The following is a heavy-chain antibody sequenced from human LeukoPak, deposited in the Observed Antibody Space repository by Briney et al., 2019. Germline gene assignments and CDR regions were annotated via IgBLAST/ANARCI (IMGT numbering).Heavy chain of an antibody. D-gene: IGHD3-22*01. CDR2: IRYDGSNK. V-gene: IGHV3-30*02. CDR3: AKDTYYYDSSGYSDPADVDY. Sequence: PGGSLRLSCAASGFTFSSYGMHWVRQAPGKGLEWVAFIRYDGSNKYYADSVKGRFTISRDNSKNTLYLQMNSLRAEDTAVYYCAKDTYYYDSSGYSDPADVDYWGQGTLVTVSS. J-gene: IGHJ4*02. CDR1: GFTFSSYG.